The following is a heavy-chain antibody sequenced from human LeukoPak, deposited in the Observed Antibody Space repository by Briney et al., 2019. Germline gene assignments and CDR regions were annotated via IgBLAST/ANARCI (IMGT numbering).Heavy chain of an antibody. CDR2: TYSGGST. CDR3: ARMASPLDYYDSSGYQFDY. CDR1: GFTVSSTY. J-gene: IGHJ4*02. Sequence: GGSLRLSCIASGFTVSSTYMSWVRQAPGKGLEWVSVTYSGGSTYYADSVKGRCTISRDNSKNTLYLQMNSLRAEDTAVYYCARMASPLDYYDSSGYQFDYWGQGTLVTVSS. V-gene: IGHV3-66*01. D-gene: IGHD3-22*01.